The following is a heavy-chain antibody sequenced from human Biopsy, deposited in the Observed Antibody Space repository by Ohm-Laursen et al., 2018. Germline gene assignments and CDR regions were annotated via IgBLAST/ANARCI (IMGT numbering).Heavy chain of an antibody. V-gene: IGHV1-69*06. J-gene: IGHJ6*02. CDR1: GDRFSKYP. Sequence: SVKLSSKLSGDRFSKYPISSVRQAPGQGLEWMGGIIPIFNTPKYAQRFQGRVTITADRSTTTAYMELSSLRSEDTAVYYCARDTGLLSIGLDSTFGMVVWGQGTTVTVSS. CDR2: IIPIFNTP. D-gene: IGHD2-21*02. CDR3: ARDTGLLSIGLDSTFGMVV.